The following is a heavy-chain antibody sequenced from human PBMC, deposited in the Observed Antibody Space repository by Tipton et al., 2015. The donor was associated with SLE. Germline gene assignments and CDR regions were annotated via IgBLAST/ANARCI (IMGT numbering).Heavy chain of an antibody. CDR3: AKEDSSGWPTDYYYMDV. CDR1: GGSISSSSYY. V-gene: IGHV4-39*07. D-gene: IGHD6-19*01. Sequence: TLSLTCTVSGGSISSSSYYWGWIRQPPGKGLEWIGSIYYSGSTYYNPSLKSRVTISVDTSKNQFSLKLSSVTAADTAVYYCAKEDSSGWPTDYYYMDVWGKGTTVTVSS. CDR2: IYYSGST. J-gene: IGHJ6*03.